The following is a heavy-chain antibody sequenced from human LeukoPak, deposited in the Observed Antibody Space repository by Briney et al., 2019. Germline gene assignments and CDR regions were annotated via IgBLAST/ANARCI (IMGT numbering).Heavy chain of an antibody. V-gene: IGHV3-7*01. D-gene: IGHD2-2*01. Sequence: GGSLRLSCEASGFTFNSHWMNWVRQAPGKGLEWLANIRPDGSETVYVDSVRGRFTISRDNAKNLVYLQMNNLRAEDTAVYYCSGRSGFSSIYWGQGVLVTVSS. CDR3: SGRSGFSSIY. CDR2: IRPDGSET. J-gene: IGHJ4*02. CDR1: GFTFNSHW.